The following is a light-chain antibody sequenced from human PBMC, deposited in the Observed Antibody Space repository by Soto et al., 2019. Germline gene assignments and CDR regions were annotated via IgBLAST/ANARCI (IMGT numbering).Light chain of an antibody. CDR3: SSYTTSSTRV. V-gene: IGLV2-14*01. J-gene: IGLJ2*01. CDR2: DVT. CDR1: SSDVGGYNY. Sequence: QSALTQPASVSGSPGQSITISCTGTSSDVGGYNYVSWYQQHPGKAPKLMIYDVTNRPSGVSNRFSGSNSGNTASLTISGLQAEDEADYYCSSYTTSSTRVFGGGTKVTVL.